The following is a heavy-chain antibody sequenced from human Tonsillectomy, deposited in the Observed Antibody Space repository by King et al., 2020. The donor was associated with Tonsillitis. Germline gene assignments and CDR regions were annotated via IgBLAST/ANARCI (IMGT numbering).Heavy chain of an antibody. Sequence: VQLVESGGGVVQPGRSLRLSCAASGFTFSTYAMHWVRQAPGKGLEGVAVISYDGTNKYYADSVKGRFTISRENSKNTLYLQMNSLRPEDTAVNYCARDGYSTTWYYFDCWGQGSLVTVSS. CDR3: ARDGYSTTWYYFDC. CDR1: GFTFSTYA. V-gene: IGHV3-30-3*01. CDR2: ISYDGTNK. J-gene: IGHJ4*02. D-gene: IGHD6-13*01.